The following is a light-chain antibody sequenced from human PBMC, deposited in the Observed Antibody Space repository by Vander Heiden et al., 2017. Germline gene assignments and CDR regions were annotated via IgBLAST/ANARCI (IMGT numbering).Light chain of an antibody. Sequence: EIVMTQSPATLSVSTGERATLSCRDSKSVSRKFAWYQQKPGQAPRLLRDGASTRVTGLPARFSGSASGTEFTLTISSLQSEDLAVYYCQQYNNWPPWTFGQRTKVEIK. CDR2: GAS. J-gene: IGKJ1*01. V-gene: IGKV3-15*01. CDR3: QQYNNWPPWT. CDR1: KSVSRK.